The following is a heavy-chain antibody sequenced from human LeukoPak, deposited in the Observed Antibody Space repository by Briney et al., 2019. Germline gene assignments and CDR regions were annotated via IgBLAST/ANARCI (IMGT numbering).Heavy chain of an antibody. CDR1: GFTFSSYA. J-gene: IGHJ4*02. Sequence: GGSLRLSCAASGFTFSSYAMSWVRQAPGKGLEWVANIKQDGSVKYYVDSLKGRFTISKDNAKNSVYLQMNSLRTEDTAVYYCARIGYSSSSTDYWGQGTLVTVSS. CDR2: IKQDGSVK. D-gene: IGHD6-13*01. V-gene: IGHV3-7*01. CDR3: ARIGYSSSSTDY.